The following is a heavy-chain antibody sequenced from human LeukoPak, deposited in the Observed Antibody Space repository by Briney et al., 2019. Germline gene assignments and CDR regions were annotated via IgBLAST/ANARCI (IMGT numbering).Heavy chain of an antibody. D-gene: IGHD2-2*01. J-gene: IGHJ4*02. CDR2: ISDSGGYT. CDR3: AKAYCSSNRCYFFDY. CDR1: GFTFSSCA. Sequence: GGSLRLSCAASGFTFSSCAMSWVRRAPGKGLEGGSVISDSGGYTYYADSVKGRFTISRDNSKNTLYLQMNSLRAEDTAVYYCAKAYCSSNRCYFFDYWGQGTLVTVSS. V-gene: IGHV3-23*01.